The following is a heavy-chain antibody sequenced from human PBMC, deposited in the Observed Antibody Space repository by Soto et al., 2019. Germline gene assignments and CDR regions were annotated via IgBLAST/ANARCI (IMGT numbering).Heavy chain of an antibody. CDR3: ARGTFDSSGNFYAGWFDP. CDR1: GYTFTDYY. V-gene: IGHV1-2*02. J-gene: IGHJ5*02. D-gene: IGHD3-22*01. Sequence: QVQLVQSGAEVKKPGASVTVSCKASGYTFTDYYLHWVRQAPGQGLEWMGWIIPNNGGTKFAQKFQGRVTMTRDTSITTAYMELSSLRSDDTAVYYCARGTFDSSGNFYAGWFDPWGHGTLVTVSS. CDR2: IIPNNGGT.